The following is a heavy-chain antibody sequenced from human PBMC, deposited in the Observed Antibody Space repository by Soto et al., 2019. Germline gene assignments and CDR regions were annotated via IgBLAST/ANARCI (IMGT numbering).Heavy chain of an antibody. J-gene: IGHJ6*02. CDR3: ARVPYGDSAGYYGMDV. D-gene: IGHD4-17*01. CDR2: IYYSGST. Sequence: SETLSLTCTVSGGSISSYYWSWIRQPPGKGLEWIGYIYYSGSTNYNPSLKSRVTISVDTSKNQFSLKLGSVTAADTAVYYCARVPYGDSAGYYGMDVWGQGTTVTVSS. CDR1: GGSISSYY. V-gene: IGHV4-59*01.